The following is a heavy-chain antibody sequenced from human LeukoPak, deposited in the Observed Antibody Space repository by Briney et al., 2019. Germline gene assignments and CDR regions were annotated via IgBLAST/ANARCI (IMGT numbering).Heavy chain of an antibody. Sequence: GGSLRLSCAASGFTFSSYGMHWVRQAPGKGLEWVAVIWYDGSNKYYADSVKGRFTISRDNSKNTLYLQMNSLRAEDTAVYYCAREEVVTALDYWGQGTLVTVSS. D-gene: IGHD4-23*01. V-gene: IGHV3-33*01. J-gene: IGHJ4*02. CDR2: IWYDGSNK. CDR3: AREEVVTALDY. CDR1: GFTFSSYG.